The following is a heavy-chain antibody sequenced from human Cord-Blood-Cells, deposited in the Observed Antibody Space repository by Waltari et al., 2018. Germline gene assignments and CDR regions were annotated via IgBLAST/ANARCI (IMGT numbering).Heavy chain of an antibody. CDR1: GFPWSSYS. D-gene: IGHD3-22*01. CDR2: ISSSSSYI. J-gene: IGHJ4*02. CDR3: ARYRGDSSGYYYFDY. V-gene: IGHV3-21*01. Sequence: VQRVESGGSLVKRGGSLRLACAADGFPWSSYSLNWVRPALGKGLEWVSSISSSSSYIYYAYSVKGRFTISRDNAKNSLYLQMNSLRAEDTAVYYCARYRGDSSGYYYFDYWGQGTLVTVSS.